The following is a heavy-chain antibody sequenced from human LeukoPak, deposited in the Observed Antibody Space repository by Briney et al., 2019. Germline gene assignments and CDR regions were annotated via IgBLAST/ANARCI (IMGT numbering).Heavy chain of an antibody. V-gene: IGHV4-39*02. CDR3: ARDLYSGYGGYFDS. J-gene: IGHJ4*02. CDR2: VYTSGST. D-gene: IGHD5-12*01. Sequence: SETLSLTCTVSGGSISSSSYYWGWIRQPPGKGLEWIGRVYTSGSTNYNPSLKSRVTISVDKSKNHFSLNLTSVTAADTAVYFCARDLYSGYGGYFDSWGQGTLVTVSS. CDR1: GGSISSSSYY.